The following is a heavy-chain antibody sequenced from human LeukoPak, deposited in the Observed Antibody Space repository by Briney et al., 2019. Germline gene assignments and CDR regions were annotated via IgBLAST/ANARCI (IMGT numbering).Heavy chain of an antibody. V-gene: IGHV4-39*07. CDR1: GGSISSSSYY. D-gene: IGHD3-22*01. CDR3: ARDSFTMRLMDV. J-gene: IGHJ6*04. Sequence: SETLSLTCTVSGGSISSSSYYWGWIRQPPGKGLEWIGSIYYSGSTYYNPSLKSRVTISVDTSKNQFSLKLSSVTAADTAVYYCARDSFTMRLMDVWGKGTTVTVSS. CDR2: IYYSGST.